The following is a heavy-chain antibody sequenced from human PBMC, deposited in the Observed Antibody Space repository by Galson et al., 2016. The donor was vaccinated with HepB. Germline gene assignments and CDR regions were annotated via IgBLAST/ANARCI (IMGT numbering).Heavy chain of an antibody. Sequence: QSGAEVKKPGESLRISCKTSGYNFTDFWIAWVRQMPGKGLEWMAIVFPSDSDARYSPSFEGQVTVSADKSINTAYLQWSGLKASDTAMYYGARLQGAALRRSLDLWGQGSLVTVSS. CDR3: ARLQGAALRRSLDL. CDR2: VFPSDSDA. CDR1: GYNFTDFW. V-gene: IGHV5-51*01. J-gene: IGHJ5*02. D-gene: IGHD6-25*01.